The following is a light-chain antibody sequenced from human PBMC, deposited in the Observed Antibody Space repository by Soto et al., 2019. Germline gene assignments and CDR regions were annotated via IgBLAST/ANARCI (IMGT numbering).Light chain of an antibody. J-gene: IGLJ2*01. V-gene: IGLV4-69*01. CDR1: SGHTNYA. CDR2: INSDGSH. Sequence: QPVLTQSPSASASPGASVKLTCTLSSGHTNYAIAWHQQQPEKGPRFLMKINSDGSHSKGDGVPDRFSGSSSGAERYFTISSLQSEEEADYCCQTWGTGIVTFGGGTKLTVL. CDR3: QTWGTGIVT.